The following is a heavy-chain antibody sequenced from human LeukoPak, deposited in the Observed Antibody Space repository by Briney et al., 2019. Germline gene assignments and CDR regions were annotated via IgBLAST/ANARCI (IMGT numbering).Heavy chain of an antibody. CDR3: ARESNSGYGFDY. CDR2: ISAQNGNT. Sequence: ASVKVSCKSSVYMFPSHGIHWLRQAPGQGVDWMGWISAQNGNTHYMQQFLGRVTMPRDTSASTVYMELRSLKSDDTAVYYCARESNSGYGFDYWGQGTPVTVAS. D-gene: IGHD5-12*01. V-gene: IGHV1-18*01. CDR1: VYMFPSHG. J-gene: IGHJ4*02.